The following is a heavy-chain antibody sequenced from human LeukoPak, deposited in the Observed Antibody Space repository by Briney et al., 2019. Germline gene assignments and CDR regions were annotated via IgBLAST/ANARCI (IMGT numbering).Heavy chain of an antibody. CDR1: GGSFSGYY. D-gene: IGHD5-18*01. J-gene: IGHJ4*02. V-gene: IGHV4-34*01. CDR2: INHSGST. Sequence: PSETLSLTCAAYGGSFSGYYWSWIRQPPGKGLEWIGEINHSGSTNYNPSLKSRVTISVDTSKNQFSLKLSSVTAADTAVYYCARYSYGYRSKYYFDYWGQGTLVTVSS. CDR3: ARYSYGYRSKYYFDY.